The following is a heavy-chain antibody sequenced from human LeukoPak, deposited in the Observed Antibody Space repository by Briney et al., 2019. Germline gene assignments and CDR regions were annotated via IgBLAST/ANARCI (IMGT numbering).Heavy chain of an antibody. J-gene: IGHJ6*03. CDR3: ARSVEGYCSGGSCYSYYYYMDV. D-gene: IGHD2-15*01. CDR2: IYCSGST. Sequence: SETLSLTCTVSGGSISSYYWSWIRQPAGKGLEWIGYIYCSGSTNYNPSLKSRVTISVDTSKNQFSLKLSSVTAADTAVYYCARSVEGYCSGGSCYSYYYYMDVWGKGTTVTVSS. V-gene: IGHV4-59*01. CDR1: GGSISSYY.